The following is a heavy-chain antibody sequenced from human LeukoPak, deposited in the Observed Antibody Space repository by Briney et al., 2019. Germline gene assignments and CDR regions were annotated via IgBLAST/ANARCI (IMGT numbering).Heavy chain of an antibody. V-gene: IGHV3-21*01. Sequence: GGSLRLSCAASGFTFSSYSMNWVRQAPGKGLEWVSSISSSSSYIYYADSVKGRFTISRDNAKNSLYLQMNSLRAEDTAVYYCARAVYYDYVWGSYRPGFDYWGQGTLVTVSS. J-gene: IGHJ4*02. CDR2: ISSSSSYI. D-gene: IGHD3-16*02. CDR3: ARAVYYDYVWGSYRPGFDY. CDR1: GFTFSSYS.